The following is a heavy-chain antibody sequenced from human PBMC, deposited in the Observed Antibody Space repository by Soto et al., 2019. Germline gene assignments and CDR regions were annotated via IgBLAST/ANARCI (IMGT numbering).Heavy chain of an antibody. D-gene: IGHD2-21*02. CDR3: ARSIVVVTALDY. V-gene: IGHV1-3*05. Sequence: QVQLVQSGAEEKKPGASVKVSCKASGYTFTSYAMHWVRLAAGQRLEWMGWINAGNGNTKYSQKFQGRVTITRDTSASTAYMELSSLRSEDSAVYYCARSIVVVTALDYWGQGTLVTVSS. J-gene: IGHJ4*02. CDR2: INAGNGNT. CDR1: GYTFTSYA.